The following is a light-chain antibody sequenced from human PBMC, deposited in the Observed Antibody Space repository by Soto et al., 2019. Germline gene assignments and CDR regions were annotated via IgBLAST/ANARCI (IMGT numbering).Light chain of an antibody. J-gene: IGLJ2*01. CDR3: EAWDDSLYGAV. CDR1: SSNIGTNT. V-gene: IGLV1-44*01. CDR2: SND. Sequence: QSVLTQPPAASGTPGQRVTISCSGSSSNIGTNTVNWYQQLPGTAPKLLIYSNDLRPSGVPDRFSGSKSVTSASLAISGLQSEDEADYYCEAWDDSLYGAVFGGGTKLTVL.